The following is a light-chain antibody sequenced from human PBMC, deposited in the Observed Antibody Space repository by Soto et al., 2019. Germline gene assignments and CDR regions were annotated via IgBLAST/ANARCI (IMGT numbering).Light chain of an antibody. J-gene: IGKJ3*01. Sequence: EIVLTQSPATLSLSPGERATLSCRASQSVSSYLAWYQQKPGQAPRLLIYAASNRATVIPARFSGSGSGTDFTLTISSLEPEDVAVYYCQQGSNWPRFTFGPGTKVDIK. CDR3: QQGSNWPRFT. CDR2: AAS. V-gene: IGKV3-11*01. CDR1: QSVSSY.